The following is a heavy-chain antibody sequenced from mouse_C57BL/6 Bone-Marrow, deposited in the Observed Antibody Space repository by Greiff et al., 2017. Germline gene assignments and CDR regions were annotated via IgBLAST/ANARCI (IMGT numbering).Heavy chain of an antibody. CDR3: ARRTTGVASYYFDY. D-gene: IGHD1-1*01. Sequence: QVQLQQPGADLVKPGASVKLSCKASGYTFTSYWMPWVKQRPGQGLEWIGMIHPNSGSTNYPEKFKRKATLTIDKSTSTAYMQLSSLTSEDSAVYYGARRTTGVASYYFDYWGQGTTLTVSS. CDR1: GYTFTSYW. V-gene: IGHV1-64*01. CDR2: IHPNSGST. J-gene: IGHJ2*01.